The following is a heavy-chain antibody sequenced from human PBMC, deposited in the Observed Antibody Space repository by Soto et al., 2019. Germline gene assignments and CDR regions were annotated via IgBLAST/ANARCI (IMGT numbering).Heavy chain of an antibody. Sequence: EVQLVESGGGLIQPGGSLRLSCEVSGFSVSGNYMSWVRQAPGKGLDWVSVIYSGGSRYYADSVRGRFTISRDESQNTLYLQMNTLRAEDTAVYYCAWSMMVRGVLFDLWGRGALVSVSS. CDR1: GFSVSGNY. CDR3: AWSMMVRGVLFDL. V-gene: IGHV3-53*01. J-gene: IGHJ4*02. CDR2: IYSGGSR. D-gene: IGHD3-10*01.